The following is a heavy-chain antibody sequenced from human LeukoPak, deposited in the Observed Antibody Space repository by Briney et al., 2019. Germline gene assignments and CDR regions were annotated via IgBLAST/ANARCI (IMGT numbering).Heavy chain of an antibody. D-gene: IGHD6-19*01. CDR3: ATLVIAVAGTPMDV. J-gene: IGHJ6*03. Sequence: GASVKVSCKASGYTFTGYYMHWVRQAPGQGLEWMGWINPNSGGTNYAQKFQGRVTMTRDTSISTAYMELSRLRSDDTAVYYCATLVIAVAGTPMDVWGKGTTVTVSS. CDR2: INPNSGGT. CDR1: GYTFTGYY. V-gene: IGHV1-2*02.